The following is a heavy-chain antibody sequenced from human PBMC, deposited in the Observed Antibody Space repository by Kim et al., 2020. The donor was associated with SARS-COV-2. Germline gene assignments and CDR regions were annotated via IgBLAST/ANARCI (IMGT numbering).Heavy chain of an antibody. CDR3: ARSYDFWSGGGGY. CDR2: IYYSGST. CDR1: GGSISSYY. J-gene: IGHJ4*02. Sequence: SETLSLTCTVSGGSISSYYWSWIRQPPGKGLEWIGYIYYSGSTNYNPSLKSRVTISVDTSKNQFSLKLSSVTAADTAVYYCARSYDFWSGGGGYWGQGTLVTVSS. V-gene: IGHV4-59*01. D-gene: IGHD3-3*01.